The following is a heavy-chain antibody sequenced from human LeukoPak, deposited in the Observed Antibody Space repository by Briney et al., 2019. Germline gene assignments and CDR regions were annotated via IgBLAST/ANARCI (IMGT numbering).Heavy chain of an antibody. J-gene: IGHJ4*02. CDR2: IRYDGSIK. Sequence: PGGSLRLSCAASGFTFSNYGIHWVRQAPGKGLEWVAFIRYDGSIKYYADSAKGRFTISRDNAKNSLYLQMNSLRAEDTAVYYCAKGRWYSSSWYFDYWGQGTLVTVSS. D-gene: IGHD6-13*01. CDR1: GFTFSNYG. CDR3: AKGRWYSSSWYFDY. V-gene: IGHV3-30*02.